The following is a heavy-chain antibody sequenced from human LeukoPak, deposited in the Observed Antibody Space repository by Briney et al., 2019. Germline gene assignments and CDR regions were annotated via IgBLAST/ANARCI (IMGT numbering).Heavy chain of an antibody. V-gene: IGHV1-18*01. Sequence: ASVKVSCKASGYTFTSYGISWVRQAPGQGLEWMGWISAYNGNTSYAQKLQGRVTMTTDTSTSTAYMELRSLRSDDTAVYYCARGFLEKVVITGFNFDYWGQGTLVTVSS. D-gene: IGHD3-22*01. CDR1: GYTFTSYG. J-gene: IGHJ4*02. CDR2: ISAYNGNT. CDR3: ARGFLEKVVITGFNFDY.